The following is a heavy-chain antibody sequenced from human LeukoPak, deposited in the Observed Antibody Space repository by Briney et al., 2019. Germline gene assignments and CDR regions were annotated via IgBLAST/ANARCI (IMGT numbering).Heavy chain of an antibody. CDR2: IWYDGSNK. CDR1: GFTFSSYG. CDR3: ARDPSPYYYYGMDV. J-gene: IGHJ6*02. Sequence: PGRSLRLSSAASGFTFSSYGMHWVRQAPGKGLEWVAVIWYDGSNKYYADSVKGRFTISRDNSKNTLYLQMNSLRAEDTAVYYCARDPSPYYYYGMDVWGQGTTVTVSS. V-gene: IGHV3-33*01. D-gene: IGHD6-6*01.